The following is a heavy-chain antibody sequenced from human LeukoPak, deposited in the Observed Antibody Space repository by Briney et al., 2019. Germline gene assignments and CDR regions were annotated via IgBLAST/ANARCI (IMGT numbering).Heavy chain of an antibody. J-gene: IGHJ4*02. CDR1: GGSISSGGYY. CDR2: IYYSGST. V-gene: IGHV4-31*03. D-gene: IGHD5-18*01. Sequence: SETLSLTCTVSGGSISSGGYYWSWIRQHPGKGLEWIGYIYYSGSTYYNPSLKSRATISVDTSKNQFSLKLSSVTAADTAVYYCTRGDTAMDPSGFDYWGQGTLVTVSS. CDR3: TRGDTAMDPSGFDY.